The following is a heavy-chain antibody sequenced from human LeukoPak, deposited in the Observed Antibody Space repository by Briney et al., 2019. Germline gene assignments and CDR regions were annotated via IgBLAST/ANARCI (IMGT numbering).Heavy chain of an antibody. CDR3: TTDRAAYCGGDCYSLAFDI. CDR1: GFTFSNAW. Sequence: GGSLRLSCAASGFTFSNAWMSWFRQAPGKGLEWVGHIKNKTDGGTTDYAAPVKGRFTISRDDSKNTLYLQMNSLKTEDTAVYYCTTDRAAYCGGDCYSLAFDIWGQGTMVTVSS. CDR2: IKNKTDGGTT. V-gene: IGHV3-15*01. J-gene: IGHJ3*02. D-gene: IGHD2-21*02.